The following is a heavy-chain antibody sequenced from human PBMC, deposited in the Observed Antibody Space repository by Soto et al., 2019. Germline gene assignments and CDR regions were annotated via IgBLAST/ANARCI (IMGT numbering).Heavy chain of an antibody. CDR2: IIPIFGTA. CDR3: ARVVGAPNWLDP. V-gene: IGHV1-69*13. D-gene: IGHD1-26*01. J-gene: IGHJ5*02. Sequence: SVKVSCKASGGTFSSYAISWVRQAPGQGLEWMGGIIPIFGTANYAQKFQGRVTITADESTSTAYMELSSLRSEDTAVYYCARVVGAPNWLDPWCQGTLVTVSS. CDR1: GGTFSSYA.